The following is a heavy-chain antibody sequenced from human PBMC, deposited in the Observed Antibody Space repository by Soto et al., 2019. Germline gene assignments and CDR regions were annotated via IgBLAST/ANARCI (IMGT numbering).Heavy chain of an antibody. CDR1: GFTFSSYG. Sequence: LRLSCAASGFTFSSYGMHWVRQAPGKGLEWVAVISYDGSNKYYADSVKGRFTISRDNSKNTLYLQMNSLRAEDTAVYYCAKDGGPVVPAAAHYYYYGMDVWGQGTTVTVSS. CDR3: AKDGGPVVPAAAHYYYYGMDV. J-gene: IGHJ6*02. D-gene: IGHD2-2*01. CDR2: ISYDGSNK. V-gene: IGHV3-30*18.